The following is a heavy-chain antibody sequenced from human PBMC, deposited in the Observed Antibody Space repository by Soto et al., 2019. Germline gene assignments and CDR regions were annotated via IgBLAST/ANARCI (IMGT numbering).Heavy chain of an antibody. V-gene: IGHV3-43*01. CDR1: GFPFDDYS. CDR3: AKFGLSGSYSEKHACAI. Sequence: EVQLVESGGGVVQPGGSLRLSCAASGFPFDDYSMYWVRQVPGKGLEWVSLISWVGADTYYADWVKGRFTVSRQNRKNTRNRKMNSLTTEDTALYSCAKFGLSGSYSEKHACAIWGKGTMVTVSS. D-gene: IGHD1-26*01. J-gene: IGHJ3*02. CDR2: ISWVGADT.